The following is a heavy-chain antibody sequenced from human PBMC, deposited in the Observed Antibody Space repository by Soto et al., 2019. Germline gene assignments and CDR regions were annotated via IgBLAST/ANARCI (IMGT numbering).Heavy chain of an antibody. CDR3: AKDRRGISG. CDR1: GFTFSSYA. D-gene: IGHD3-16*01. CDR2: ISGSGGST. J-gene: IGHJ4*02. Sequence: EVQLLESVGGLVQPGGSLRLSCAASGFTFSSYAMSWVRKAPGKGLEWVSAISGSGGSTYYADSVKGRFTISRDNAKNTLYLQMNNLSAEETAVYYCAKDRRGISGWGQGTLVTVCS. V-gene: IGHV3-23*01.